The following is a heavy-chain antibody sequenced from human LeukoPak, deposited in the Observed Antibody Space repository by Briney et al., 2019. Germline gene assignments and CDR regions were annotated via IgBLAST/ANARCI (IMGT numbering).Heavy chain of an antibody. CDR2: IRSKAYGGTT. CDR1: GFTFDDYA. J-gene: IGHJ4*02. CDR3: TREGDYYDISDY. D-gene: IGHD3-22*01. Sequence: GGSLRLSCTASGFTFDDYAMSWFRQAPGKGLEWVGFIRSKAYGGTTEYAASVKGRFTISRDDSKSIAYLQMNSLKTEDTAVYYCTREGDYYDISDYWGQGTLVTVSS. V-gene: IGHV3-49*03.